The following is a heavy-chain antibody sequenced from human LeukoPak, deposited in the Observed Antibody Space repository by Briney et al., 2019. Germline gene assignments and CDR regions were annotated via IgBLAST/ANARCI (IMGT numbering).Heavy chain of an antibody. V-gene: IGHV1-2*02. CDR1: GYTFTGYY. Sequence: ASVKVSCKASGYTFTGYYLHWVRQAPGQGLEWMGWINPNSGGTNYAQKFQGRVTMTRDTSISTAYMELSRLRSDDTAVYYCARDPDYSGSGRGIDYWGQGTLVTVSS. CDR3: ARDPDYSGSGRGIDY. D-gene: IGHD3-10*01. CDR2: INPNSGGT. J-gene: IGHJ4*02.